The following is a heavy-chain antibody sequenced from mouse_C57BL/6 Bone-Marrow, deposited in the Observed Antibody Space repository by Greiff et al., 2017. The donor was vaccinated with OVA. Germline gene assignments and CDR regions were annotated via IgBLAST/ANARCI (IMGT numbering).Heavy chain of an antibody. CDR3: ARRVITTINFDV. D-gene: IGHD1-1*01. CDR1: GYTFTDYN. CDR2: INPNNGGT. J-gene: IGHJ1*03. Sequence: VHVKQSGPELVKPGASVKMSCKASGYTFTDYNMHWVKQSPGKSLEWIGYINPNNGGTSYNQKFKGKATLTVNKSSSTAYMELRSLTSEDSAVYYCARRVITTINFDVWGTGTTVTVSS. V-gene: IGHV1-22*01.